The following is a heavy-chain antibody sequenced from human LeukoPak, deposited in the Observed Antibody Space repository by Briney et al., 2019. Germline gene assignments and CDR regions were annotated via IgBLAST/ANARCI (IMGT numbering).Heavy chain of an antibody. CDR3: ATFPDDVTTVTYFDY. J-gene: IGHJ4*02. CDR1: GYTLTELS. D-gene: IGHD4-17*01. CDR2: FDPEDGET. V-gene: IGHV1-24*01. Sequence: GASVKVSCKVSGYTLTELSMHWVRQAPGKGLEWMGGFDPEDGETIYAQKFQGRVTMTEDTSTDTAYMGLSSLRSEDTAVYYCATFPDDVTTVTYFDYWGQGTLVTVSS.